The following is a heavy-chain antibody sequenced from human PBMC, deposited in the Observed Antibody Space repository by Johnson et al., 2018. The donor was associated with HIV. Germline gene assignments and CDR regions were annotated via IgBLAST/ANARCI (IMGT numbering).Heavy chain of an antibody. CDR2: IYSGAST. CDR3: ARAIGNWDAFDI. Sequence: VQLVESGGVVVQPGGSLRLSCAASGFTFDDYAMHWVRQAPGKGLEWVSVIYSGASTYYADSVKGRFTISRDNSKNTLYLQMNSLRAEDTAVYYCARAIGNWDAFDIWGQGTMVTVSS. V-gene: IGHV3-66*02. D-gene: IGHD7-27*01. J-gene: IGHJ3*02. CDR1: GFTFDDYA.